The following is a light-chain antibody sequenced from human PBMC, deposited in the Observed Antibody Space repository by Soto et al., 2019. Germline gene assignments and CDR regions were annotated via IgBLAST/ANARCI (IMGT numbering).Light chain of an antibody. Sequence: QSALTQPASVSGSPGQSITISCTGTSSDVGGYNDVSWYQQHPGKAPKLMIYDVSNRPSGVSNRFSGYKSGNTSSLTISGLQAEDEADYYGKSYTSSSTVVFGGGTKVTVL. CDR1: SSDVGGYND. CDR3: KSYTSSSTVV. V-gene: IGLV2-14*01. J-gene: IGLJ2*01. CDR2: DVS.